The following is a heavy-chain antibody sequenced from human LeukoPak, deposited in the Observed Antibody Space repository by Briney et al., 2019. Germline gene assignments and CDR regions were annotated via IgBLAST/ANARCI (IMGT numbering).Heavy chain of an antibody. Sequence: PGGSLRLSCAASGFIFSSYAMSWVRQAPGKGLEWVSAISGSGDSTYYADSVKGRFTISRDNSKNTLYLQMNSLRAEDTAVYYCAKISSHALDYWGQGTLVTVSS. CDR2: ISGSGDST. CDR1: GFIFSSYA. D-gene: IGHD2-15*01. CDR3: AKISSHALDY. V-gene: IGHV3-23*01. J-gene: IGHJ4*02.